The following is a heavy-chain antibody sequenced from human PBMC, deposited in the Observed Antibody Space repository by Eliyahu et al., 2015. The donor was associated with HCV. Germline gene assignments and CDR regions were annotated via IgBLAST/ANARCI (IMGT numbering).Heavy chain of an antibody. V-gene: IGHV3-23*01. CDR3: AKDQYYYDSSGNFDY. D-gene: IGHD3-22*01. J-gene: IGHJ4*02. CDR2: ISGSGGRT. CDR1: GFTXSXYA. Sequence: EVQLLESGGXLVQXGGSLRXSCAASGFTXSXYAMSWVRQAPGKGXEWVSAISGSGGRTYYADSVKGRFTISRDNSKNTLYLQMNSLRAEDTAVYYCAKDQYYYDSSGNFDYWGQGTLVTVSS.